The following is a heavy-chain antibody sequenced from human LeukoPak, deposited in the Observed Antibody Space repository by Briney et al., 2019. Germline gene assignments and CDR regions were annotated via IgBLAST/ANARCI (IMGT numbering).Heavy chain of an antibody. CDR3: TTDLTDY. CDR1: GFSFINAW. Sequence: TGGSLRLSCAASGFSFINAWMTWVRQAPGQGLEWVGRIKSKIDGGAADYAAPVKDRFTMSRDDSESTLYLQMNNLKIEDTAVYYCTTDLTDYWGQGALVTVSS. V-gene: IGHV3-15*01. CDR2: IKSKIDGGAA. J-gene: IGHJ4*02.